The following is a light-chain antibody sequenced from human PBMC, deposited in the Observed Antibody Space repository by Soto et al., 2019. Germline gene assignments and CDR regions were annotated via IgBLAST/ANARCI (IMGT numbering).Light chain of an antibody. CDR2: DAS. Sequence: DIKMTQSPSSLSASIGDRVTITCQASQDITTNLNWYQLKPGKAPNLLIFDASSLERGVPSRFSGSGSGTHFTLTIISLQPEDIATYFCQQYVNIPRTFGQGTRWIS. J-gene: IGKJ1*01. V-gene: IGKV1-33*01. CDR3: QQYVNIPRT. CDR1: QDITTN.